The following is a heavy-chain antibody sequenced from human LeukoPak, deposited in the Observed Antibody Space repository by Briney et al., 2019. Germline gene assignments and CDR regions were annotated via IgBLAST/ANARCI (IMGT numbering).Heavy chain of an antibody. CDR1: GSTLSDYY. CDR2: ISNTGYSK. J-gene: IGHJ4*02. D-gene: IGHD4-23*01. Sequence: GGSLRLSCASPGSTLSDYYVNWIRQAPGKGLEWVSQISNTGYSKYYADSVKGRFTISRDNVKDSVSLQMNSLRVADSGMYYCAREEYGDNNFDYWGQGILVTVSS. V-gene: IGHV3-11*01. CDR3: AREEYGDNNFDY.